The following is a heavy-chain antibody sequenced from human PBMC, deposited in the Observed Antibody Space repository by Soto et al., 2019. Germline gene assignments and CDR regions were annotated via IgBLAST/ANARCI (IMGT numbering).Heavy chain of an antibody. D-gene: IGHD6-13*01. J-gene: IGHJ4*02. CDR3: ARDSWYSSSWSFDY. Sequence: VQLVESGGGLVQPGGSLRLSCAASGFTVSSNYMSWVRQAPGKGLEWVSVIYSGGSTYYADSVKGRFTISRDNSKNTLYLQMNSLRAEDTAVYYCARDSWYSSSWSFDYWGQGTLVTVSS. CDR1: GFTVSSNY. CDR2: IYSGGST. V-gene: IGHV3-66*01.